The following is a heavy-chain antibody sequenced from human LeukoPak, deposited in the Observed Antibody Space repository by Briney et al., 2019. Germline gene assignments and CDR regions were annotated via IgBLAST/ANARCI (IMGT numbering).Heavy chain of an antibody. CDR1: GFTFSSYG. Sequence: GGSLRLSCAASGFTFSSYGMSWVRQAPGKGLEWVSAISGSGGSTYYADSVKGRFTISRDNSKNTLYLQVNSLRAEDTAVYYCAKDETLYSSSWYFGYYYYYYMDVWGKGTTVTISS. J-gene: IGHJ6*03. V-gene: IGHV3-23*01. CDR3: AKDETLYSSSWYFGYYYYYYMDV. CDR2: ISGSGGST. D-gene: IGHD6-13*01.